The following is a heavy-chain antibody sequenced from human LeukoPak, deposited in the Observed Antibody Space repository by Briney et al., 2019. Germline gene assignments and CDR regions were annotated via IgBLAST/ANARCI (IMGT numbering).Heavy chain of an antibody. Sequence: PGGSLRLSCAASGFTFADYAMHWVRHAAGEGLEWVSLIHGDSGTTYYADSVKGRFTISRDNSKNSLYLQMNRLRTEDTAFYYWAEDTGSGWSFDYWGQGTLVTVAT. D-gene: IGHD6-19*01. CDR1: GFTFADYA. V-gene: IGHV3-43*02. CDR2: IHGDSGTT. CDR3: AEDTGSGWSFDY. J-gene: IGHJ4*01.